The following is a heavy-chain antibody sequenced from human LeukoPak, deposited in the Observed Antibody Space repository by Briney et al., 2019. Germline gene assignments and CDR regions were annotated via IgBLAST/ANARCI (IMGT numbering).Heavy chain of an antibody. Sequence: GGSLRLSCVASGFTFSDYGIQWVRQAPGKGLEWVAVIAYDGNTTYYGDSVRGRFTISRDNSKKMLYLEMNSLRVEDTAVYYCAKTGMLRRVGYLDVWGKGTAVIVSS. CDR3: AKTGMLRRVGYLDV. J-gene: IGHJ6*04. D-gene: IGHD1-1*01. CDR2: IAYDGNTT. CDR1: GFTFSDYG. V-gene: IGHV3-30*18.